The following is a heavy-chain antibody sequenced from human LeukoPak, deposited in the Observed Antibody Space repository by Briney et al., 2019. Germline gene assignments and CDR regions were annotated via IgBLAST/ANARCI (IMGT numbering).Heavy chain of an antibody. CDR3: ATYEAAAGNGY. V-gene: IGHV4-59*01. D-gene: IGHD6-13*01. CDR2: IYYSGST. CDR1: GGSISSYC. J-gene: IGHJ4*02. Sequence: SETLSLTCTVSGGSISSYCWSWIRQPPGKGLEWIGYIYYSGSTNYNPSLKSRVTISVDTSKNQFSLKLSSVTAADTAVYYCATYEAAAGNGYWGQGTLVTVSS.